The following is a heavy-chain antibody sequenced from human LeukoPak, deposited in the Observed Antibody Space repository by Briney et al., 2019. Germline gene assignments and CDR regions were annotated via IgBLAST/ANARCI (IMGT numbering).Heavy chain of an antibody. V-gene: IGHV3-48*02. Sequence: GGSLRLSCAASGFTFSSYSMNWVRQAPGMGLEWVSYISSGSSTIYYADSVKGRFTISRDNAKNSLWLQVNSLRDEDTAVYYCAGDIGGYTRDIFDIWGQGTMVTVSS. CDR1: GFTFSSYS. J-gene: IGHJ3*02. D-gene: IGHD5-12*01. CDR3: AGDIGGYTRDIFDI. CDR2: ISSGSSTI.